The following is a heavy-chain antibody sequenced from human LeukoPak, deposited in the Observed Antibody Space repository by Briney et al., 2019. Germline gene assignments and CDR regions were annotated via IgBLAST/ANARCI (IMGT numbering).Heavy chain of an antibody. CDR2: ISYDGSNK. D-gene: IGHD4-17*01. CDR1: GFTFSSYA. J-gene: IGHJ4*02. V-gene: IGHV3-30-3*01. CDR3: ARSNPGDYTLHLIDS. Sequence: PGGSLRLSGAASGFTFSSYARQGVGQAPGKGLEWVAVISYDGSNKYYADSMKGRFSISRDNSRSTLYLQMNSLRPEDTAVYYCARSNPGDYTLHLIDSWGQGTLVTVSS.